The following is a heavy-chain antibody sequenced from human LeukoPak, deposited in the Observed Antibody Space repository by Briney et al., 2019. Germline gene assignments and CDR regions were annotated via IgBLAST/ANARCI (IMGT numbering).Heavy chain of an antibody. Sequence: SETLSLTCAVYGGSFSGYYWSWIRQPPGKGLEWIGEINHSGSTNYNPSLESRVTISVDTSKNQFSLKLSSVTAADTAVYYCAARVVAATAPGDYWGQGTLVTVSS. CDR3: AARVVAATAPGDY. D-gene: IGHD2-15*01. CDR2: INHSGST. V-gene: IGHV4-34*01. J-gene: IGHJ4*02. CDR1: GGSFSGYY.